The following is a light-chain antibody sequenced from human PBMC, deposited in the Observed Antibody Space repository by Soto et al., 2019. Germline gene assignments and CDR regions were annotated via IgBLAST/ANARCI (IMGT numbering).Light chain of an antibody. CDR1: QSISTN. CDR2: GAS. V-gene: IGKV3-15*01. CDR3: QQYNDWPRT. Sequence: EIVMTQSPATLSVSPGERVTLSCRASQSISTNLAWYQQKPGQAPRLLIYGASTRATGIPARLSGSGSGTEFTVTISSLQSEDFAVYYCQQYNDWPRTFGHGTKVEI. J-gene: IGKJ1*01.